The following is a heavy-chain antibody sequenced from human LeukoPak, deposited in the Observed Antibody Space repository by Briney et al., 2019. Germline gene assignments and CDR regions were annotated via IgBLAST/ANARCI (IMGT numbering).Heavy chain of an antibody. CDR3: ARDAVSLAAAGTSDY. Sequence: GGSLRLSCAASRFTFSDYYMSWIRQAPGKGLEWVSYISSSSSYTNYADSVKGRFTISRDNAKNSLYLQMNSLRAEDTAVYYCARDAVSLAAAGTSDYWGQGSLVTVSS. D-gene: IGHD6-13*01. CDR1: RFTFSDYY. CDR2: ISSSSSYT. V-gene: IGHV3-11*05. J-gene: IGHJ4*02.